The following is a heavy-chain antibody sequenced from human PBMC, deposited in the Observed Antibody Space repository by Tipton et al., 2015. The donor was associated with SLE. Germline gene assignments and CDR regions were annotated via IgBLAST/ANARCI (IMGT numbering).Heavy chain of an antibody. CDR1: GYSFTSYW. V-gene: IGHV5-51*03. D-gene: IGHD2-21*01. Sequence: QLVQSGAEVKKPGESLKISCKGSGYSFTSYWIGWVRQMPGKGLEWMGIIYPGDSYTNYSPSFQGHVTISADKSISTAYLQWSSLKASDTAMYYCARLGDVRGFVVVSREHWGQGTLVTVSS. CDR2: IYPGDSYT. CDR3: ARLGDVRGFVVVSREH. J-gene: IGHJ1*01.